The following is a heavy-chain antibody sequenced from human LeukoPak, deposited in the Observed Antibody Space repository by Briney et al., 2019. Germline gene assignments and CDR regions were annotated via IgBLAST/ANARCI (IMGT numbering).Heavy chain of an antibody. D-gene: IGHD3-16*01. CDR1: GGSISSCSYY. CDR3: ARGGVFPRQFDP. V-gene: IGHV4-39*07. CDR2: IYYSGST. Sequence: SETLFLTCTVSGGSISSCSYYWGWIRQPPGKGLEWIGSIYYSGSTYYNPSLKSRVTISVDTSKNQFSLKLSSVTAADTAVYYCARGGVFPRQFDPWGQGTLVTVSS. J-gene: IGHJ5*02.